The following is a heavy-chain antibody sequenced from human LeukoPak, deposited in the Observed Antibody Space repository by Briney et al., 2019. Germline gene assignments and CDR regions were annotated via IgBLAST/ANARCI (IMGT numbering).Heavy chain of an antibody. CDR3: AIIGAAGGTTSAKKFDD. CDR2: INSDGSST. D-gene: IGHD1-14*01. J-gene: IGHJ4*02. Sequence: GGSLRLSCAASGFTFSSYWMHWVRQAPGKGLVWVSRINSDGSSTSYADSVKGRFTISRDNSQNLVYLQMNSLRIEDTAMYYCAIIGAAGGTTSAKKFDDWGQGTLVTVSS. CDR1: GFTFSSYW. V-gene: IGHV3-74*01.